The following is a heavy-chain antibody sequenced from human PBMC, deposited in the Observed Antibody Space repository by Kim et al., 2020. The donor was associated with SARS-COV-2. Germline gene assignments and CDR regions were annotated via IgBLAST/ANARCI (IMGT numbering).Heavy chain of an antibody. Sequence: GGSLRLSCEASGFTFSSYGMHWVRQAQGKGLEWAAVISYDGSNKYYADSVKGRFTISRDNSENTLYLQMNSLKTEDTAVYYCAKDPIRDGTVADYWGQGTLVTVSS. D-gene: IGHD1-1*01. CDR3: AKDPIRDGTVADY. CDR1: GFTFSSYG. CDR2: ISYDGSNK. V-gene: IGHV3-30*18. J-gene: IGHJ4*02.